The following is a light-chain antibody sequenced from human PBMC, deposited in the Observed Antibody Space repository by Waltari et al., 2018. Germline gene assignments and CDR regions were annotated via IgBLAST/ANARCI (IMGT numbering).Light chain of an antibody. J-gene: IGKJ2*01. CDR1: QNIYNW. V-gene: IGKV1-5*03. CDR3: QQYDAYPYT. Sequence: DIQMTQSPSILSASIGDRVTITCRASQNIYNWLAWYQQKPGRAPNLRIYEASNLESGVPSRFSGSGSGTEFTLTINSLQPDDFATYYCQQYDAYPYTFGQGAKLEIK. CDR2: EAS.